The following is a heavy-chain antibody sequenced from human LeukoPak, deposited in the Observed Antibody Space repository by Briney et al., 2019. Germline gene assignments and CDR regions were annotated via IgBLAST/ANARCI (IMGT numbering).Heavy chain of an antibody. CDR3: ARCDIATSCIY. CDR1: GGSINTNNYY. Sequence: PSETLSLTCSVSGGSINTNNYYWGWIRQPPGKGLEWIGTIYYSGSTFYNPSLQSRVTLSVDTSKNQFSLKLSSVTAADTAVYYCARCDIATSCIYWGQGTLVTVSS. V-gene: IGHV4-39*07. D-gene: IGHD2-2*01. J-gene: IGHJ4*02. CDR2: IYYSGST.